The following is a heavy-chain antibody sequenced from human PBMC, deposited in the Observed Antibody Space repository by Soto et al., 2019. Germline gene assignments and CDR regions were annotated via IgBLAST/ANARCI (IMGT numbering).Heavy chain of an antibody. D-gene: IGHD5-18*01. V-gene: IGHV1-3*01. CDR2: INAGNGNT. CDR3: ASGTAMLTVHY. CDR1: GESXTSYA. J-gene: IGHJ4*02. Sequence: SAKVSCKASGESXTSYAMRWVCQDPGQRLEWMGWINAGNGNTKYSQKFQGRVTITRDTSASTAYMELSSLRSEDTAVYYCASGTAMLTVHYWGQRILVTVSS.